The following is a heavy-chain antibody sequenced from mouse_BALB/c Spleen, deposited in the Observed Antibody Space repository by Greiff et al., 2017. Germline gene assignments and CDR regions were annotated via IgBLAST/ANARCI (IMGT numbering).Heavy chain of an antibody. CDR1: GFTFSSFG. CDR3: ARSSFTGPFAY. J-gene: IGHJ3*01. V-gene: IGHV5-17*02. CDR2: ISSGSSTI. D-gene: IGHD4-1*01. Sequence: EVKLVESGGGLVQPGGSRKLSCAASGFTFSSFGMHWVRQAPEKGLEWVAYISSGSSTIYYADTVKGRFTISRDNPKNTLFLQMTSLRSEDTAMYYCARSSFTGPFAYWGEGTLVTVSA.